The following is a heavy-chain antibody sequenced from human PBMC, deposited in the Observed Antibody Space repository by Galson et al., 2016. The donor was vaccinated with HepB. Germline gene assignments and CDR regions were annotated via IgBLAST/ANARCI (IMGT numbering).Heavy chain of an antibody. CDR3: ARYDIRGYYYEI. D-gene: IGHD3-22*01. CDR1: GGSINGYF. Sequence: SETLSLTCTVSGGSINGYFWAWIRQPPGKGLEWLGHVYYNGATSYSPPLWSRVAMSVDMSKNQWSLRLNSMTAADTAFYYCARYDIRGYYYEIWGQGTLVTVSS. V-gene: IGHV4-59*03. J-gene: IGHJ4*02. CDR2: VYYNGAT.